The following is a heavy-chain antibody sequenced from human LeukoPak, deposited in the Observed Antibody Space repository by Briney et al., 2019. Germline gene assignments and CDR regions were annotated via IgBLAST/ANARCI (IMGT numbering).Heavy chain of an antibody. CDR2: ISSSSSTI. CDR3: ARDSSGELFPTDFDY. J-gene: IGHJ4*02. Sequence: PGGSLRLSCAASGFTFSSYSMNWVRQAPGKGLEWVSYISSSSSTIYYADSVKGRFTISRDNAKNSLYLQMNSLRAEDTAVYYCARDSSGELFPTDFDYWGQGTLVTVSS. CDR1: GFTFSSYS. D-gene: IGHD3-10*01. V-gene: IGHV3-48*04.